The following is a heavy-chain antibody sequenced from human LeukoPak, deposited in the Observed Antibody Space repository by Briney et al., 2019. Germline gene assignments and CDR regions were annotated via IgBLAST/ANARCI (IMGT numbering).Heavy chain of an antibody. CDR3: SRGLDSRKLGY. CDR2: IHPSGML. CDR1: GASFNSDDQY. J-gene: IGHJ4*02. D-gene: IGHD3-22*01. Sequence: PSETLSLTCTVSGASFNSDDQYWNWIRQSPGKGLEWIGSIHPSGMLCNNPSLESRVTMSRNTSKNQFSLNLNSVTAADTAVYFCSRGLDSRKLGYWGQGILVTVSS. V-gene: IGHV4-31*03.